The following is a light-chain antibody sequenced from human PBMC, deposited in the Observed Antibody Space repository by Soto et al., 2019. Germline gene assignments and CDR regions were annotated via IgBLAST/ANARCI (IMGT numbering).Light chain of an antibody. CDR1: QSISRY. CDR2: AAS. CDR3: QQNYNTPIT. Sequence: DIQMTQSPSSPSASVGDRVTIACRASQSISRYLNWYQQKPGKAPKLLIYAASSLQRGVPSRFSGSGSGTDFTLTISSLQPEDFKTYYCQQNYNTPITFGQGKRLDIX. V-gene: IGKV1-39*01. J-gene: IGKJ5*01.